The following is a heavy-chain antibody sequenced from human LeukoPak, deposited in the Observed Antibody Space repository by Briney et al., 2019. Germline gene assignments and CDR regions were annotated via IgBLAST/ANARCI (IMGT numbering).Heavy chain of an antibody. CDR3: ARGDPYSYGAPSLDY. J-gene: IGHJ4*02. D-gene: IGHD5-18*01. V-gene: IGHV4-61*02. CDR1: GGSISSGSYY. CDR2: IYTSGST. Sequence: SQTLSLTCTVSGGSISSGSYYWSWIRQPAGKGLEWIGRIYTSGSTNYNPSLKSRVTISVDTSKNQFSLKLSSVTAADTAVYYCARGDPYSYGAPSLDYWGQGTLVTVSS.